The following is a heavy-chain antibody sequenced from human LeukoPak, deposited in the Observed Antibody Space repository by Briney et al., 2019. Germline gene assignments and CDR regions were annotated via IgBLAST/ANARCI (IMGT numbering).Heavy chain of an antibody. D-gene: IGHD4-11*01. V-gene: IGHV4-34*01. J-gene: IGHJ6*03. CDR3: ARDRPPTTHDYGNQNWWYYYYYMDV. CDR2: INHSGST. CDR1: GGSFSDYY. Sequence: EPSETLSLTCAVYGGSFSDYYWSWIRQPPGKGLEWIGEINHSGSTNYNPSLKSRVTISVDTSKNQFSLKLSSVTAADTAVYYCARDRPPTTHDYGNQNWWYYYYYMDVWGKGTTVTVSS.